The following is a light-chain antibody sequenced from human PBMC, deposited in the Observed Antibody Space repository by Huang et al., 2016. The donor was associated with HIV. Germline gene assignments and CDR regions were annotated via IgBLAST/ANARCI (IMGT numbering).Light chain of an antibody. Sequence: DVVMTQSPLSLPVTLGQTASISCTSSQSLVHSDGKTYCNWLQQRPGQSPRRLIYKISNRDSWVPDRFSGSGSGTNFTLKISRVEAEDVGVYYCMQGTHWPPWTFGQGTKVEV. J-gene: IGKJ1*01. V-gene: IGKV2-30*02. CDR3: MQGTHWPPWT. CDR2: KIS. CDR1: QSLVHSDGKTY.